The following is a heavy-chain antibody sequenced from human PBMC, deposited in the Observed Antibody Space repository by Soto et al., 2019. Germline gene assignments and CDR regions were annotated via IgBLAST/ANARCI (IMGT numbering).Heavy chain of an antibody. CDR1: GGSVSSGSYY. D-gene: IGHD3-22*01. V-gene: IGHV4-61*01. Sequence: QVQLQESGPGLVKPSETLSLTCTVSGGSVSSGSYYWSWIRQPPGKGLEWIGYIYYSGSTNYNPSHKSRVTISVETSKNRCSLTLSSVTAADTAVYYCARSYTPLYYYDSSGYYYFDYWGQGTLVTVSS. J-gene: IGHJ4*02. CDR2: IYYSGST. CDR3: ARSYTPLYYYDSSGYYYFDY.